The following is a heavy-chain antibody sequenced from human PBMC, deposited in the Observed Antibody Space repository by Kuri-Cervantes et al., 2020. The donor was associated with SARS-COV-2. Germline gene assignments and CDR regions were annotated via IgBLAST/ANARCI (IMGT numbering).Heavy chain of an antibody. CDR1: GFSLSTSGVG. D-gene: IGHD3-22*01. CDR2: IYWNDDK. J-gene: IGHJ3*02. Sequence: SGPTLVKPTQTLTLTSTFSGFSLSTSGVGVGWIRQPPGKALEWLALIYWNDDKRYSPSLKSRLTITKDTSKNQVVLTMTNMDPVDTATYYCARKVVVDAFDIWGQGTMVTVSS. V-gene: IGHV2-5*01. CDR3: ARKVVVDAFDI.